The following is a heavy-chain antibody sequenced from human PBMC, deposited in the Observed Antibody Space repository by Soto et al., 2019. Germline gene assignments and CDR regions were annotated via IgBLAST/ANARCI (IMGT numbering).Heavy chain of an antibody. CDR2: ISSSSSTI. Sequence: EVQLVESGGGLVQPGGSLRLSCAASGFTFSTYSMNWVRQAPGKGLEWVSYISSSSSTIYYADSVKGRFTISRDNAKNSLYLQMNSLRDEDTAVYYCAGVRTTGTYFFDYWGQGTLVTVSS. CDR1: GFTFSTYS. CDR3: AGVRTTGTYFFDY. J-gene: IGHJ4*02. V-gene: IGHV3-48*02. D-gene: IGHD1-1*01.